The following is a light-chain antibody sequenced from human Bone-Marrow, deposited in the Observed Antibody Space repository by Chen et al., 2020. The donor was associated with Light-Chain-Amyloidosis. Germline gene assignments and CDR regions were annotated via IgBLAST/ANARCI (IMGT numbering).Light chain of an antibody. CDR2: EVT. CDR1: SSDVGGDNH. J-gene: IGLJ1*01. CDR3: SSYTITNTLV. Sequence: QSSLTPPAPVSGSPGQSIPISCPGTSSDVGGDNHVSWYQQHPDKAPTLMIYEVTNRPSWVPDRCSGSKSDNTASLTISGLQTEDEADYFCSSYTITNTLVFGSGTRVTVL. V-gene: IGLV2-14*01.